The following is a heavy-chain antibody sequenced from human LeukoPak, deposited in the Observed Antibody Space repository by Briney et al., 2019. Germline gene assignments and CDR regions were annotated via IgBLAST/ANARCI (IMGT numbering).Heavy chain of an antibody. CDR2: IKSKTDGGTT. Sequence: PGGSLRLSCAASGFTFSNAWMSWLRQAPGKGLEWFGRIKSKTDGGTTDYAAPVKGRFTISRDDSKNTLYLQMNSLKTEDTAVYYCTTEGGNWNDPFDYWGQGTLVTVSS. CDR3: TTEGGNWNDPFDY. D-gene: IGHD1-20*01. V-gene: IGHV3-15*01. J-gene: IGHJ4*02. CDR1: GFTFSNAW.